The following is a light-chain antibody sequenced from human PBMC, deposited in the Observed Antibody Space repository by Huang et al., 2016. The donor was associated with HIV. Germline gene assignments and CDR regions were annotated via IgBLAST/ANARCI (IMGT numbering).Light chain of an antibody. CDR1: QSVNSN. CDR2: GAS. J-gene: IGKJ4*01. V-gene: IGKV3-15*01. Sequence: EVVMTQSPATLSVSPGERATLSCRASQSVNSNLAWYQQKPGQAPRLLIYGASTRATGVPARFSGGGSGTDFTLTISSLQSEDFAIYYCQQYNNWLTFGGGTKVEIK. CDR3: QQYNNWLT.